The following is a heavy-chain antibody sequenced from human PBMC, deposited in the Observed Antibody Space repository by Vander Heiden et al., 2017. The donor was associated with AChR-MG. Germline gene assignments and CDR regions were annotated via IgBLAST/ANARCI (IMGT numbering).Heavy chain of an antibody. D-gene: IGHD3-22*01. CDR3: ASYSSGYPQYFQH. J-gene: IGHJ1*01. V-gene: IGHV4-30-4*01. Sequence: QVQLQESGPGLVKPSQTLSLTCTVPGGSISSGDYYWSWIRQPPGKGLEWIGYIYYSGSTYYNPSLKSRVTISVDTSKNQFSLKLSSVTAADTAVYYCASYSSGYPQYFQHWGQGTLVTVSS. CDR2: IYYSGST. CDR1: GGSISSGDYY.